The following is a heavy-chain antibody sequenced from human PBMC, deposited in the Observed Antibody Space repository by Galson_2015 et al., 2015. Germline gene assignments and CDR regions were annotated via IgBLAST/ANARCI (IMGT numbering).Heavy chain of an antibody. D-gene: IGHD4-17*01. V-gene: IGHV2-70*01. J-gene: IGHJ3*02. CDR2: IDWDDDK. CDR1: RFSLSTRGMC. Sequence: PALVKPTQTLTLTCTFSRFSLSTRGMCVSWIRQPPGKALEWLALIDWDDDKYYSTSLKTRLTISKDTSKNQVVLTMTNMDPVDTATYYCARIQSFPPTTVTTGGAFDIWGQGTMVTVSS. CDR3: ARIQSFPPTTVTTGGAFDI.